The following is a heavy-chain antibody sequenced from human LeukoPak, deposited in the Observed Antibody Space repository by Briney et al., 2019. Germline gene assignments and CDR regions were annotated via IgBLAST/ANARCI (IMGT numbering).Heavy chain of an antibody. CDR2: ISSSSSYI. V-gene: IGHV3-21*01. CDR3: ARVTYCGGDCYPDYWYFDL. CDR1: GFTFSSYS. J-gene: IGHJ2*01. D-gene: IGHD2-21*02. Sequence: PGGSLRLSCAASGFTFSSYSMNWVRQAPGEGLEWVSSISSSSSYIYYADSVKGRFTISRDNAKNSLYLQMNSLRAEDTAVYYCARVTYCGGDCYPDYWYFDLWGRGTLVTVSS.